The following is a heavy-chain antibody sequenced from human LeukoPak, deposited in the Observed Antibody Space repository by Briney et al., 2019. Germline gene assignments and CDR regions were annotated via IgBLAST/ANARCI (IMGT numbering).Heavy chain of an antibody. V-gene: IGHV3-23*01. J-gene: IGHJ4*02. CDR3: AKGPVVVTASHFDY. CDR1: GFTLSNYV. D-gene: IGHD2-21*02. Sequence: GGSLRLSCAGSGFTLSNYVISWVRQAPGKGLEWVSGISGSGGGTNYADSVKGRFTISRDNSKNTLYLQMNSLRAEDTAVYYCAKGPVVVTASHFDYWGQGTLVTVSS. CDR2: ISGSGGGT.